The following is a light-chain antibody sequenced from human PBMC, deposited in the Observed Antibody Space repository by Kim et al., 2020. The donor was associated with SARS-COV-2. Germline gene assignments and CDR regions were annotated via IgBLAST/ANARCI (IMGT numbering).Light chain of an antibody. V-gene: IGKV4-1*01. CDR3: QQYYTTPYN. CDR1: QSVLYSSNNKNY. CDR2: WAS. J-gene: IGKJ2*01. Sequence: DIVTTQSPDSLAVSLGERATINCKSSQSVLYSSNNKNYLAWYQQKPRQPPKLLIYWASTRESGVPDRFSGSGSGTDFTLTISSLQAEDVAVYYCQQYYTTPYNFGQGTKLEI.